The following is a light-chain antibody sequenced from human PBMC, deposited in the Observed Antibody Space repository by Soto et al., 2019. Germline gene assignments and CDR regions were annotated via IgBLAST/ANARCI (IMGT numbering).Light chain of an antibody. CDR1: SGHSSYA. J-gene: IGLJ7*01. Sequence: QLVLTQSPSASASLGASVKLTCTLSSGHSSYAIAWHQQQPEKGPRYLMKLNSDGSHSKGDGIPDRFSGSSAWAERYLTISSLQSEDEADYYCQTWGTGIHVFGGGTQLTVL. V-gene: IGLV4-69*01. CDR3: QTWGTGIHV. CDR2: LNSDGSH.